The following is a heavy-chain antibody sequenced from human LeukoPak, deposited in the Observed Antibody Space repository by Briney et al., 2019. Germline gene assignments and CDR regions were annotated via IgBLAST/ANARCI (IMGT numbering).Heavy chain of an antibody. J-gene: IGHJ3*02. CDR2: ISAYNGNT. D-gene: IGHD3-22*01. CDR1: GDTFTSYG. Sequence: ASVKVPCKASGDTFTSYGISWVRQAPGQGLEWMGWISAYNGNTNYAQNLQGRVTMTTDTSTSTAYMELRSLRSDDTAVYYCASGIVVVHDGFDIWGQGTMVTVSS. CDR3: ASGIVVVHDGFDI. V-gene: IGHV1-18*01.